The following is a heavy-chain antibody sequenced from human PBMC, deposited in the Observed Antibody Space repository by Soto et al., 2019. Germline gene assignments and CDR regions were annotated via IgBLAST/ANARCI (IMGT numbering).Heavy chain of an antibody. J-gene: IGHJ4*02. D-gene: IGHD3-22*01. CDR2: ISYDGSDK. V-gene: IGHV3-30-3*01. CDR3: ARDYYRDYDSSGYYRSPAY. Sequence: QVQLVESGGGVVQPGRSLRLSCAASGFTLSSYAMHWVRQAPGKGLEWVALISYDGSDKDYADSVKGRFTISRDNSRNXLXXQMNSLRAEDTAVYYCARDYYRDYDSSGYYRSPAYWGQGTLVTVSS. CDR1: GFTLSSYA.